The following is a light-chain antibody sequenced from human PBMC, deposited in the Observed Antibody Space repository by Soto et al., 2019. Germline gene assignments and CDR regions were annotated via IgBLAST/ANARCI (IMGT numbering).Light chain of an antibody. CDR3: CPFAGVNFYV. V-gene: IGLV2-23*02. CDR1: SNYVGSYDL. J-gene: IGLJ1*01. CDR2: EVN. Sequence: TPPAPLSGSPWQSVTLSLPGNSNYVGSYDLVSWYQQHPGKAPKLMIYEVNKRPSGVSNRFSGSKSGNTASLTISGLQAEDEADYYCCPFAGVNFYVFAAGTKATVL.